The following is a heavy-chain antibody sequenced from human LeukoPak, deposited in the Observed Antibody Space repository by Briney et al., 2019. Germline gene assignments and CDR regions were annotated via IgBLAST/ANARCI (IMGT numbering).Heavy chain of an antibody. D-gene: IGHD2-8*02. J-gene: IGHJ4*02. CDR1: GGPISNYY. CDR2: IYYSGST. V-gene: IGHV4-59*01. CDR3: ARGVGGVGTF. Sequence: SETLSLTCTVSGGPISNYYWSWLRQPPGKGLEWIGTIYYSGSTSNNPSLKSRVTISVDVSKKQFSLTLSSMTAADTAIYYCARGVGGVGTFWGQGILVTVSS.